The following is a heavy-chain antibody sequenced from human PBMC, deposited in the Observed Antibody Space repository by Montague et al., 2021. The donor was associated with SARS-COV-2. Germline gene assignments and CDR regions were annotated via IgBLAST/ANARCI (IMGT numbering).Heavy chain of an antibody. CDR1: GGSISSSSYY. J-gene: IGHJ4*02. V-gene: IGHV4-39*07. CDR2: IYHSGST. Sequence: SETLSLTCTVSGGSISSSSYYWGWIRQPPGKGLEWIGEIYHSGSTNYNPSLKSRVTISLDKSKNQFSLNLSSATAADTAVYYCARFFSSWTDWGQGTLVTVSS. D-gene: IGHD6-13*01. CDR3: ARFFSSWTD.